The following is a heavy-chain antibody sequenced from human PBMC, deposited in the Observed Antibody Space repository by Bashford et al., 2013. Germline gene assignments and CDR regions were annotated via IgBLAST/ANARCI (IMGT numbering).Heavy chain of an antibody. Sequence: SETLSLTCTVSGGSISSYYWSWIRQPPGKGLEWIGYIYYSGSTNYNPSLKSRVTISVDTSKNQFSLKLSSVTAADTAVYYCARDGSSSQGNFYYHGMDVWGQGTTVTVSS. CDR3: ARDGSSSQGNFYYHGMDV. J-gene: IGHJ6*02. CDR1: GGSISSYY. CDR2: IYYSGST. V-gene: IGHV4-59*01. D-gene: IGHD6-13*01.